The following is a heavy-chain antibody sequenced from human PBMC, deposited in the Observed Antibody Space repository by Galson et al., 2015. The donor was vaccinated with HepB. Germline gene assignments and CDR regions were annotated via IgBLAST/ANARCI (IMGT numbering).Heavy chain of an antibody. J-gene: IGHJ4*02. CDR1: GGPISSSSYY. D-gene: IGHD6-19*01. CDR2: IYYSGST. CDR3: ARGRRLAVAGTRGRSVRYYFDY. V-gene: IGHV4-39*07. Sequence: QVQLQESGPGLVKPSETLSLTCTVSGGPISSSSYYLGWIRQPPGKGPEWIGSIYYSGSTYYNPSLKSRITISVDTSKNQFSLKLSSVTAADTAVYYCARGRRLAVAGTRGRSVRYYFDYWGQGTLVTVSS.